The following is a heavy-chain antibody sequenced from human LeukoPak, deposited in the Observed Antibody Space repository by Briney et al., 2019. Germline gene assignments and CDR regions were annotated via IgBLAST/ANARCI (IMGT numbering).Heavy chain of an antibody. D-gene: IGHD4-17*01. CDR3: AKDAPPYYGDPKNYFDY. CDR2: ISYDGSNK. J-gene: IGHJ4*02. Sequence: GGSLRLSCEASGFTFTKFWMSWVRQAPGKGLEWVAVISYDGSNKYYADSVKGRFTISRDNSKNTLYLQMNSLRAEDTAVYYCAKDAPPYYGDPKNYFDYWGQGTLVTVSS. CDR1: GFTFTKFW. V-gene: IGHV3-30*18.